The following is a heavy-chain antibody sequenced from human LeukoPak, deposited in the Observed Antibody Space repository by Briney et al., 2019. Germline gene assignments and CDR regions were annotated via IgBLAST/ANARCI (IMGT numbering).Heavy chain of an antibody. V-gene: IGHV3-11*01. CDR1: GFTFSDYY. D-gene: IGHD3-10*01. CDR3: ARARWFGEGYFDY. CDR2: ISSSGSTI. Sequence: GGSLRLSCAASGFTFSDYYMSWIRQAPGEGLGWVSYISSSGSTIYYADSVKGRFTIPRDNAKNSLYLQMNSLRAEDTAVYYCARARWFGEGYFDYWGQGTLVTVSS. J-gene: IGHJ4*02.